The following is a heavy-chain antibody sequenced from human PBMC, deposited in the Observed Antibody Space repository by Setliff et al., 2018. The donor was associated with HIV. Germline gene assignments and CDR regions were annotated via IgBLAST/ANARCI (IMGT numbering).Heavy chain of an antibody. V-gene: IGHV3-49*04. J-gene: IGHJ3*02. Sequence: SLRLSCAASGFTFSNYAMSWVRQAPGKGLEWVGFSRSEAYCGTTEYAASVKGRFTISRDDSKNTLYLKMNSLKTEDTAVYYCTTDYRPDGAFDIWGQGTMVTVSS. CDR3: TTDYRPDGAFDI. CDR1: GFTFSNYA. CDR2: SRSEAYCGTT. D-gene: IGHD1-26*01.